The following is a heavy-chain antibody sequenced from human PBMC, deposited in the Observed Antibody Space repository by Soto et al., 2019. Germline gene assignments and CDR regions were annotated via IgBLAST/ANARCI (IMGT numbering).Heavy chain of an antibody. CDR2: ISYDGSNK. Sequence: GGSLRLSCAASGFTFSSYGMHWVRQAPGKGLEWVAVISYDGSNKYYADSVKGRFTISRDNSKNTLYLQMNSLRAEDTAVYYCAREWLGSNWFDPWGQGTLVTVSS. CDR3: AREWLGSNWFDP. J-gene: IGHJ5*02. CDR1: GFTFSSYG. V-gene: IGHV3-30*03. D-gene: IGHD6-19*01.